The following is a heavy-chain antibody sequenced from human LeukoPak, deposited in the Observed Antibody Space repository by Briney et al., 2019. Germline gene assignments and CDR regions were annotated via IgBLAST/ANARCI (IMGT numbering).Heavy chain of an antibody. CDR3: ARVGGYYYYNMDV. CDR2: IYPVDSDT. V-gene: IGHV5-51*01. J-gene: IGHJ6*03. CDR1: GYSFTSYW. D-gene: IGHD1-26*01. Sequence: GESLKISCKGSGYSFTSYWIGWVRQMPGKGLEWMGIIYPVDSDTRYSTSFQGQVTISADKSISPAFLQWSSLKASDTAMSYCARVGGYYYYNMDVGAKGPRVPVPS.